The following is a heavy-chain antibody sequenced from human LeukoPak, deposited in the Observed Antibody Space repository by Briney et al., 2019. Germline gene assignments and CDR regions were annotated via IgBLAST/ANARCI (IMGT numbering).Heavy chain of an antibody. Sequence: SETLSLTCTVSGGSISSYYWSWIRQPPGKGLEWIGYIYYSGSTNYNPSLKSRVTTSVDTSKDQFSLKLSSVTAADTAVYYCAREPLIHCSGGSCYSGGFDYWGQGTLVTVSS. D-gene: IGHD2-15*01. CDR3: AREPLIHCSGGSCYSGGFDY. CDR2: IYYSGST. V-gene: IGHV4-59*01. J-gene: IGHJ4*02. CDR1: GGSISSYY.